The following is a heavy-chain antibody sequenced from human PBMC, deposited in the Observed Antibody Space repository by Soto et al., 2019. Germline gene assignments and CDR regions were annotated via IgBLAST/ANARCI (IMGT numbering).Heavy chain of an antibody. D-gene: IGHD6-13*01. CDR1: GFTFSSYA. J-gene: IGHJ4*02. Sequence: EVQLLESGGGLVQPGGSLRLSCAASGFTFSSYAMNWVRQAPGKGLEWVSVISGSGGSTYYTDSVKGRFTISRDNSKNTLSPQMNSLRAEDTAVYYCAGRGSSWYFDCWGQGTLVTVSS. V-gene: IGHV3-23*01. CDR2: ISGSGGST. CDR3: AGRGSSWYFDC.